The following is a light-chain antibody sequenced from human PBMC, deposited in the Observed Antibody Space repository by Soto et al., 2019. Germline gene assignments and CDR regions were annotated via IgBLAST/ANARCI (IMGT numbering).Light chain of an antibody. CDR3: SSYTSSSTV. CDR1: SSDVGSYNY. CDR2: EGS. Sequence: QSVLTQPASVSGSPGQSITISCTGTSSDVGSYNYVSWYQQHPGKAPKLMIYEGSNRPSGVSSRFSGPKSGNTASLTISGLQAEDEADYYCSSYTSSSTVFGTGTKVTVL. J-gene: IGLJ1*01. V-gene: IGLV2-14*01.